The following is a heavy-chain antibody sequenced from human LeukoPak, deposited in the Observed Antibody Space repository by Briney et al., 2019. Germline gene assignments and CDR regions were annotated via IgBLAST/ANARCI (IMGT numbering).Heavy chain of an antibody. CDR3: ARSVYCSGGSCYSSFDY. J-gene: IGHJ4*02. CDR2: MNPNSGNT. D-gene: IGHD2-15*01. CDR1: GYTFTSYD. V-gene: IGHV1-8*01. Sequence: ASVKVSCKASGYTFTSYDINWVRQATGQGLEWMGWMNPNSGNTAYAQKFQGRVTMTRNTFISTAYMELSSLRSEDTAVYYCARSVYCSGGSCYSSFDYWGQGTLVTVSS.